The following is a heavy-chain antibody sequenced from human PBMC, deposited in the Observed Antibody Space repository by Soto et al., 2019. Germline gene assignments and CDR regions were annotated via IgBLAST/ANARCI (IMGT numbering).Heavy chain of an antibody. CDR2: IYWDNDR. D-gene: IGHD2-15*01. Sequence: QITLKESGPTLVEPTQTLTLTCSFSGFSLTNSGVGVGWFRQAPGKALECLGIIYWDNDRRYNPSLKTRLTSAKDTSKNQVVLSMTYMEPVDTGTYYCEHRVSYSAWDVGWFDSWGQGTPVTVS. J-gene: IGHJ5*01. V-gene: IGHV2-5*02. CDR1: GFSLTNSGVG. CDR3: EHRVSYSAWDVGWFDS.